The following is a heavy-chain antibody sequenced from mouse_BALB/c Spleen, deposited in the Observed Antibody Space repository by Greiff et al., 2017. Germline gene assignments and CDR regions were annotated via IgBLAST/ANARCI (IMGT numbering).Heavy chain of an antibody. D-gene: IGHD2-4*01. CDR3: ARTNYDYEGFDY. Sequence: VQLKESGPSLVKPSQTLSLTCSVTGDSITSGYWNWIRKFPGNKLEYMGYISYSGSTYYNQSLKSRISITRDTSKNQYYLQLNSVTTEDTATYYCARTNYDYEGFDYWGQGTTLTVSS. V-gene: IGHV3-8*02. J-gene: IGHJ2*01. CDR2: ISYSGST. CDR1: GDSITSGY.